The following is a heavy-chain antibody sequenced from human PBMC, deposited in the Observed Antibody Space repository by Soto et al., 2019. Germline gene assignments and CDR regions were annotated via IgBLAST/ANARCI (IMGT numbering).Heavy chain of an antibody. Sequence: QVQLVQSGAEVKKPGSSVKISSKASGGTFGSYAISWVRQAPGQGLGWMGGIIPIPGTANYAQKFQGRVTIAADEPTSTAYMELSSLRSEDTAVYYCARSQGSSTSLEIYYYYYYGMDVWGQGTTVTVSS. D-gene: IGHD2-2*01. V-gene: IGHV1-69*01. CDR3: ARSQGSSTSLEIYYYYYYGMDV. J-gene: IGHJ6*02. CDR1: GGTFGSYA. CDR2: IIPIPGTA.